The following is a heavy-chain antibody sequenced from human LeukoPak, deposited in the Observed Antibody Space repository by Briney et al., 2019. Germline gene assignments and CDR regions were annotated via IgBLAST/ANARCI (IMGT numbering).Heavy chain of an antibody. CDR2: FYHSGIT. CDR3: ARYRSDYFDY. D-gene: IGHD1-14*01. V-gene: IGHV4-38-2*02. Sequence: SETLSLTCTVSGYSISSGYFWGWIRQPPGKGLEWIGSFYHSGITYYNPSLKSRVTISVDTSKNQFSLKLSSVTAADTAVYYCARYRSDYFDYWGQGTLVTVSS. J-gene: IGHJ4*02. CDR1: GYSISSGYF.